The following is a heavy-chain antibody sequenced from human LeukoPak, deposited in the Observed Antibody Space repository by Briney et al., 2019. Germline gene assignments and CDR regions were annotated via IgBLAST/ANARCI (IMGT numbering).Heavy chain of an antibody. Sequence: GASVKVSCKASGYTFTSYYMHWVRQAPGQGLEWMGIINPSGGSTSYAQKFQGRVTMTRDTSTSTVYMELSSLRSEDTAVYYCARDFYHKPHPIDYYYYMDVWGKGTTVTVSS. V-gene: IGHV1-46*01. J-gene: IGHJ6*03. CDR3: ARDFYHKPHPIDYYYYMDV. CDR2: INPSGGST. CDR1: GYTFTSYY. D-gene: IGHD2-2*01.